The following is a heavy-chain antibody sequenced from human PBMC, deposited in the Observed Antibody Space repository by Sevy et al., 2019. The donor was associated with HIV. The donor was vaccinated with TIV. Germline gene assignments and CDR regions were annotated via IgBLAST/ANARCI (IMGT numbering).Heavy chain of an antibody. J-gene: IGHJ4*01. V-gene: IGHV3-21*01. CDR2: ISKYSNYI. CDR1: GFTFTSYS. Sequence: GGSLRLSCAASGFTFTSYSMSWFRQAPGRGLEWVSAISKYSNYIHYANSVEGRFTISRDNAQDSMSLQMTSLRAEDTALYFCARSTYYYASGTVRESDFWGQRTLVTVSS. CDR3: ARSTYYYASGTVRESDF. D-gene: IGHD3-10*01.